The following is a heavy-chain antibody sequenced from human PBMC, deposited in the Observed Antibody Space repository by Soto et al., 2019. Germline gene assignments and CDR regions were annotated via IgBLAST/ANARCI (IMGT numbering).Heavy chain of an antibody. D-gene: IGHD6-6*01. V-gene: IGHV4-59*01. J-gene: IGHJ4*02. CDR3: ARVGGLAARTFDY. Sequence: SETLSLTCTVSGGSTSDFYWSWIRQPPGKGLEWIGYIYYSGSTNYNPSLKSRVTISVDTSKNQFSLNLRSMSPADTAVYYCARVGGLAARTFDYWGPGTPVTVSS. CDR2: IYYSGST. CDR1: GGSTSDFY.